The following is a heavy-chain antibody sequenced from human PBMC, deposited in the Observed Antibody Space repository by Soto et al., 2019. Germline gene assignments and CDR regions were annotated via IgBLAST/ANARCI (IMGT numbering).Heavy chain of an antibody. CDR3: ARGVGYSSGWSYYYYYGMDA. J-gene: IGHJ6*02. CDR2: MNPNSGNT. V-gene: IGHV1-8*01. Sequence: ASVKVSCKASGYTFTSYDVNWVRQATGQGLEWMGWMNPNSGNTGYAQKFQGRVTMTRNTSISTAYMELSSLRSEDTAVYYCARGVGYSSGWSYYYYYGMDAWGQGTTVTVSS. D-gene: IGHD6-19*01. CDR1: GYTFTSYD.